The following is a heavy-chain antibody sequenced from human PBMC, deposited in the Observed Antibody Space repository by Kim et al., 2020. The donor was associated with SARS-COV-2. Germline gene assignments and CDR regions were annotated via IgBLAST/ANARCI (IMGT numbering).Heavy chain of an antibody. Sequence: GGSLRLSCAASGFTFSSYSMNWVRQAPGKGLEWVSYISSSSSTIYYADSVKGRFTISRDNAKNSLYLQMNSLRDEDTAVYYCARLTTMRSSWVYYYGMDVWGQGTTVTVSS. V-gene: IGHV3-48*02. J-gene: IGHJ6*02. CDR1: GFTFSSYS. D-gene: IGHD6-13*01. CDR2: ISSSSSTI. CDR3: ARLTTMRSSWVYYYGMDV.